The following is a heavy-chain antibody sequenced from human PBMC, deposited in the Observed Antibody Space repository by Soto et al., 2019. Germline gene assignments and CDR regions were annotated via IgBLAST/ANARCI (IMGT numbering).Heavy chain of an antibody. J-gene: IGHJ6*03. D-gene: IGHD2-2*01. V-gene: IGHV1-8*01. CDR3: ARGDVVVQKEYYYYYMDV. CDR1: GYTFTSYD. Sequence: ASVKVSCKASGYTFTSYDINWVRQATGQGLEWMGWMNPNSGNTGYAQKFQGRVTMTRNTSISTAYMELSSLRSEDTAVYYCARGDVVVQKEYYYYYMDVWGKGTTVTVSS. CDR2: MNPNSGNT.